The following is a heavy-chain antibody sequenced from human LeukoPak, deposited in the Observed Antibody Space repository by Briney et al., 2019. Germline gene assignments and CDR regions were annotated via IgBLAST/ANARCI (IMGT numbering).Heavy chain of an antibody. Sequence: PSETLSLTCSVSGASVSSVSYYWSWIRQPPGKGLEWIGYMYYSGSTNYNPSLKSRVTISVDTSKRQFSLELSSVTAADTAVYYCARETKYCSGGSCYSDGLDIWGQGTMVTVSS. J-gene: IGHJ3*02. D-gene: IGHD2-15*01. V-gene: IGHV4-61*01. CDR1: GASVSSVSYY. CDR3: ARETKYCSGGSCYSDGLDI. CDR2: MYYSGST.